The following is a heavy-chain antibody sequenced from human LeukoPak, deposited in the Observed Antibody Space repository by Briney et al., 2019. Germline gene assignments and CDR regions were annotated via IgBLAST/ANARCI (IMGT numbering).Heavy chain of an antibody. D-gene: IGHD3-3*01. CDR1: GGSISSDY. CDR2: IYYSGST. J-gene: IGHJ5*02. CDR3: ARLTLDSWSGYYSGNWFDP. Sequence: PSETLSLACTVSGGSISSDYWNWIRQPPGKGLEWIGYIYYSGSTNYNPSLKSRVTISVDTSKSQFSLKLSSVTAADTAVYYCARLTLDSWSGYYSGNWFDPWGQGTLVTVSS. V-gene: IGHV4-59*08.